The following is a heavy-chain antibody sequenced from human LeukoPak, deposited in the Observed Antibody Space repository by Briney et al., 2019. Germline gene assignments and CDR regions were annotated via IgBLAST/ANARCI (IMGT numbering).Heavy chain of an antibody. CDR3: AKVGDDIIVVVPAAYDY. J-gene: IGHJ4*02. V-gene: IGHV3-23*01. CDR1: GFTFSSYA. CDR2: ISGSGGST. Sequence: PGGSLRLSCAASGFTFSSYAMSWVRQAPGKGLEWVSAISGSGGSTYYADSVKGRFTISRDNSKNTLYLQMNSLRAEDTAVYYCAKVGDDIIVVVPAAYDYWGQGTLVTVSS. D-gene: IGHD2-2*01.